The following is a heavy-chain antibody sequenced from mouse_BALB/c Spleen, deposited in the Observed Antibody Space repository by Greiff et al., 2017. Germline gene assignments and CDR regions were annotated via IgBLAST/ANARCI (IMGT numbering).Heavy chain of an antibody. D-gene: IGHD1-1*01. CDR1: GYTFTSYW. Sequence: QVQLKQPGAELVRPGASVKLSCKASGYTFTSYWINWVKQRPGQGLEWIGNIYPSDSYTNYNQKFKDKATLTVDKSSSTAYMQLSSPTSEDSAVYYCTRSPLLLRYFDVWGAGTTVTVSS. J-gene: IGHJ1*01. V-gene: IGHV1-69*02. CDR2: IYPSDSYT. CDR3: TRSPLLLRYFDV.